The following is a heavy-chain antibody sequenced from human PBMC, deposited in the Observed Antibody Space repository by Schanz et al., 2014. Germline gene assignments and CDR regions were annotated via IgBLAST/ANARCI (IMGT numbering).Heavy chain of an antibody. CDR1: GSDIRGFL. Sequence: QVQLQESGPGQVRPSETLSLTCTVSGSDIRGFLWSWIRQSPVKGLEWIGYISYSGRTYYSPSLKSRLTMSVDASKNQCSLRLSSVTAADTASYYYSRGECSSTSCHEVAPPDDWGQGTLVTVSS. D-gene: IGHD2-2*01. J-gene: IGHJ4*02. V-gene: IGHV4-59*06. CDR3: SRGECSSTSCHEVAPPDD. CDR2: ISYSGRT.